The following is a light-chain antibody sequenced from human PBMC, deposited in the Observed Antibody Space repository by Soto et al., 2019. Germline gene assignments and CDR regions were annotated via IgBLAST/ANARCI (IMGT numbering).Light chain of an antibody. CDR3: QAWDSSTVV. Sequence: SYELTQPPSVSVSPGQTASITCSGDKLGDKYACWYQQKPGQSPVLVIYQDGKRPSGIPERFSGSNSANTATLTISETQAMDEAVYYCQAWDSSTVVFGGGTKLTVL. CDR2: QDG. CDR1: KLGDKY. J-gene: IGLJ2*01. V-gene: IGLV3-1*01.